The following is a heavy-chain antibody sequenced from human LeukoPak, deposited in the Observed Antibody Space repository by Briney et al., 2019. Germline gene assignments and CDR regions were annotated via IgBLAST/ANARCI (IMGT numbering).Heavy chain of an antibody. CDR3: AKSPSRYNWNFDY. CDR2: IYQSGNM. V-gene: IGHV4-38-2*01. D-gene: IGHD1-20*01. Sequence: SETLSLTCAVSGYSLSSGYYWGWIRQPPGKGLEWIGSIYQSGNMYEKSSLKSRLTLSVDTSKNQFSLKVTSVTAADTAVYYCAKSPSRYNWNFDYWGQGILVVVSS. J-gene: IGHJ4*02. CDR1: GYSLSSGYY.